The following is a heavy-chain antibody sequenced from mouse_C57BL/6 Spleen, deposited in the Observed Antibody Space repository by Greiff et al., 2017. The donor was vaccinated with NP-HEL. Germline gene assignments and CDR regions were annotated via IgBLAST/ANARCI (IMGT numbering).Heavy chain of an antibody. Sequence: DVQLQESGPGLVKPSQSLSLTCSVTGYSITSGYYWNWIRQFPGNKLEWMGYISYDGSNNYNPSLKNRISITRDTSTNQFFLKLNSVTTEDTATYYCARGRDYYGSSYDWYFDVWGTGTTVTVSS. CDR2: ISYDGSN. J-gene: IGHJ1*03. CDR3: ARGRDYYGSSYDWYFDV. CDR1: GYSITSGYY. V-gene: IGHV3-6*01. D-gene: IGHD1-1*01.